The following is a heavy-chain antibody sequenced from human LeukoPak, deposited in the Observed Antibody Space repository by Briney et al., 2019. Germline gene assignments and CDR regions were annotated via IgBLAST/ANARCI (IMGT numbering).Heavy chain of an antibody. D-gene: IGHD3-3*01. CDR3: AAVIIPSPLGLNDAFDI. CDR1: GGTFSSYA. V-gene: IGHV1-58*02. CDR2: IVVGSGNT. J-gene: IGHJ3*02. Sequence: GASVKVSCKASGGTFSSYAISWVRQAPGQRLEWIGWIVVGSGNTNYAQKFQERVTITRDMSTSTAYMELSSLRSEDTAVYYCAAVIIPSPLGLNDAFDIWGQGTMVTVSS.